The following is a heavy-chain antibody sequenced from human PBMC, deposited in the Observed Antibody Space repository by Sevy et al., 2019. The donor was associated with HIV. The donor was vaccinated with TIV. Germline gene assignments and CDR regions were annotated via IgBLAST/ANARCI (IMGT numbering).Heavy chain of an antibody. CDR1: GFTFSSYS. CDR2: ISSSSSYI. J-gene: IGHJ4*02. Sequence: WGSLRLSCAASGFTFSSYSMNWVRQAPGKGLEWVSSISSSSSYIYYADSVKGRFTISRDNAKNSLYLQMNSLRAEDTAVYYCARDKSGYSGNDYWGQGTLVTVSS. V-gene: IGHV3-21*01. D-gene: IGHD3-3*01. CDR3: ARDKSGYSGNDY.